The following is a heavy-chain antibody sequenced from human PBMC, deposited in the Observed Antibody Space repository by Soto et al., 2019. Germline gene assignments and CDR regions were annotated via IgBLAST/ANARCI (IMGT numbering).Heavy chain of an antibody. D-gene: IGHD3-10*01. Sequence: ASVKVSCKASGYTFTSYGISWVRQAPGQGLEWMGWISAYNGNTNYAQKLQGRVTMTTDTSTSTAYMELRSLRSDDTAVYYCARVWFGELNYYYYYYMDVWGKGTTVTVSS. CDR3: ARVWFGELNYYYYYYMDV. CDR1: GYTFTSYG. CDR2: ISAYNGNT. J-gene: IGHJ6*03. V-gene: IGHV1-18*01.